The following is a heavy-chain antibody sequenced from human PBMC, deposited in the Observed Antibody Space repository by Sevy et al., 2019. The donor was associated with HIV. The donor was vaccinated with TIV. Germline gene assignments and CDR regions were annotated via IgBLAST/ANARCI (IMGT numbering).Heavy chain of an antibody. CDR2: IYYSGST. CDR1: GGSISSSSYY. Sequence: SETLSLTCTVSGGSISSSSYYWGWIRQPPGKGLEWIGSIYYSGSTYYNPSLKSRDTISVDTSKNQFSLKLSSVTAADTAVYYCAVYDSSGYYPLPAEYFQHWGQGTLVTVSS. J-gene: IGHJ1*01. CDR3: AVYDSSGYYPLPAEYFQH. D-gene: IGHD3-22*01. V-gene: IGHV4-39*01.